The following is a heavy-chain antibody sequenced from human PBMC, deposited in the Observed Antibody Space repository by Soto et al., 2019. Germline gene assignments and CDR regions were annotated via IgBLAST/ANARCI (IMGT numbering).Heavy chain of an antibody. CDR2: IYNSGRI. CDR1: GGSISSGSYY. CDR3: ARESDYYDSSGSGFDY. J-gene: IGHJ4*01. V-gene: IGHV4-31*03. Sequence: PSETLSLTCTVSGGSISSGSYYWSWIRQHPGKGLEWIGNIYNSGRIDYNKSLKGRFTITVDTSKNQFSLNVTSVTAADTAIYYCARESDYYDSSGSGFDYWRQGPLVTASS. D-gene: IGHD3-22*01.